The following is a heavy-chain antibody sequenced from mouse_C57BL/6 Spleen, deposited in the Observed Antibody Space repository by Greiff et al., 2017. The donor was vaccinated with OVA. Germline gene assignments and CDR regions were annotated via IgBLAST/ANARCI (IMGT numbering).Heavy chain of an antibody. CDR3: TIYYGNFWFAY. Sequence: DVQLQESGAELVRPGASVKLSCTASGFNIKDYYMHWVKQRPEQGLEWIGRIDPEDGDTEYAPKFQGKATMTADTSSNTAYLQLSSLTSEDTAVYYCTIYYGNFWFAYWGQGTLVTVSA. CDR2: IDPEDGDT. D-gene: IGHD2-1*01. J-gene: IGHJ3*01. V-gene: IGHV14-1*01. CDR1: GFNIKDYY.